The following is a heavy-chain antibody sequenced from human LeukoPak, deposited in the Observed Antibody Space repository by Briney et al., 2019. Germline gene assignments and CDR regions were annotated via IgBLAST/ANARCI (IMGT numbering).Heavy chain of an antibody. J-gene: IGHJ5*02. CDR1: GYSISSGYY. CDR3: ARHAIVPAAIAWFDP. V-gene: IGHV4-38-2*01. Sequence: KTSETLSLTCAVSGYSISSGYYWGWIRQPPGKGLEWIGSIYHSGCTYYNPSLKSRVTISVDTSKNQFSLKLSSVTAADTAVYYCARHAIVPAAIAWFDPWGQGTLVTVSS. D-gene: IGHD2-2*01. CDR2: IYHSGCT.